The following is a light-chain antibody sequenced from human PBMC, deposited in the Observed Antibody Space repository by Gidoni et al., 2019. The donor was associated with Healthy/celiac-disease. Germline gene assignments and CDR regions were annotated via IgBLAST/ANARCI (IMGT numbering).Light chain of an antibody. Sequence: EIVLTQSPATLSLSPGERATLSCRASQSVSSYLAWYQQKPGQAPRLLIYDASNRATGIPARFSGSGSGTDFTLTISSREPEDFAVYYCQQRSNWIFTFXPXTKVDIK. CDR2: DAS. V-gene: IGKV3-11*01. CDR3: QQRSNWIFT. J-gene: IGKJ3*01. CDR1: QSVSSY.